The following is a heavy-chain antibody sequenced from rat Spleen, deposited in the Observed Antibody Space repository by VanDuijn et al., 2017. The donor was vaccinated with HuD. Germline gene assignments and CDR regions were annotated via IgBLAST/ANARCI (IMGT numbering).Heavy chain of an antibody. V-gene: IGHV5S13*01. J-gene: IGHJ2*01. CDR1: GFTFRRYG. CDR2: ISTGGGNT. Sequence: EVQLVESGGGLVQPGRSLKLSCTASGFTFRRYGMAWVRQAPTKGLEWVATISTGGGNTYYRDSVKGRFTISRNNAKNTQYLQMDSLRSEDTATYYCARARTTSNYFDYWGQGVMVTVSS. CDR3: ARARTTSNYFDY. D-gene: IGHD1-10*01.